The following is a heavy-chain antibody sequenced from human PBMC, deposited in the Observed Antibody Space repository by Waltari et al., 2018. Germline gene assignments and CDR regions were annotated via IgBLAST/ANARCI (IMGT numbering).Heavy chain of an antibody. J-gene: IGHJ4*02. Sequence: QVQLVESGGGVVQPGRSLRLSCAASGFTFSTYGMHWVREVPGKGLEWVAVIWYDGSNKYYADSVKGRFTISRDNSKNTLFLQMNSLRAEDTAVYYCARGCGGGSCYHDYWGQGTLVTVSS. V-gene: IGHV3-33*01. CDR1: GFTFSTYG. D-gene: IGHD2-15*01. CDR3: ARGCGGGSCYHDY. CDR2: IWYDGSNK.